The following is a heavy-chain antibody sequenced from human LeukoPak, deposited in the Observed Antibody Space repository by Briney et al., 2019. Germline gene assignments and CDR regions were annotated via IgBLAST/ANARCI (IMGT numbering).Heavy chain of an antibody. V-gene: IGHV1-2*06. CDR1: GYTFTGYY. D-gene: IGHD2-2*01. Sequence: ASVKVSCKASGYTFTGYYMHWVLQAPGQGLEWMGRINPNSGGTNYAQKFQGRVTMTRDTSISTAYMELSRLRSDDTAVYYCARGWVQSPVPAAYDHDAFDIWGQGTMVTVSS. CDR2: INPNSGGT. J-gene: IGHJ3*02. CDR3: ARGWVQSPVPAAYDHDAFDI.